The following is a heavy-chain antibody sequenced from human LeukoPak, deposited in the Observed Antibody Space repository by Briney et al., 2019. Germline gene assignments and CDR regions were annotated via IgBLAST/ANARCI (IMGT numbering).Heavy chain of an antibody. Sequence: PGGSLRLSCAASGFTFSSYAMSWVRQAPGKGLEWVSIIYSGGSTYYTDSVKGRFTISRDNSKNTLYLQMNSLGAEDTAVYYCARVLAYYYDSSGYYDWYFDLWGRGTLVTVSS. CDR1: GFTFSSYA. CDR2: IYSGGST. D-gene: IGHD3-22*01. J-gene: IGHJ2*01. V-gene: IGHV3-66*01. CDR3: ARVLAYYYDSSGYYDWYFDL.